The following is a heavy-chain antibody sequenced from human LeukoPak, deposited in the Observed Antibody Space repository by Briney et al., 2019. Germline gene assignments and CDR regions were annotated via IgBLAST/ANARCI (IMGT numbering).Heavy chain of an antibody. CDR2: ISGSGGST. CDR1: GFTFSSYA. Sequence: GGSLRLSCAASGFTFSSYAMSWVRQAPGKGLERVSAISGSGGSTYYADSVKGRFTISRDNSKNTLYLQMNSLRAEDTAVYYCAKTYSDFWSGYYTVDYYMDVWGKGTAVTVSS. J-gene: IGHJ6*03. CDR3: AKTYSDFWSGYYTVDYYMDV. D-gene: IGHD3-3*01. V-gene: IGHV3-23*01.